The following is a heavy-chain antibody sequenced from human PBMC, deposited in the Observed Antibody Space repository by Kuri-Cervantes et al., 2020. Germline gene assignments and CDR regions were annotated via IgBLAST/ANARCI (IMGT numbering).Heavy chain of an antibody. CDR1: GFTFSSYE. D-gene: IGHD6-13*01. CDR2: ISSSGSTI. Sequence: GSLRLSCAASGFTFSSYEMNWVRQAPGKGLEWVSYISSSGSTIYYADSVKGRFTISRDNSKNTLYLQMNSLRAEDTAVYYCAKGARGSGRSQLVERYDYWGQGTLVTVSS. V-gene: IGHV3-48*03. CDR3: AKGARGSGRSQLVERYDY. J-gene: IGHJ4*02.